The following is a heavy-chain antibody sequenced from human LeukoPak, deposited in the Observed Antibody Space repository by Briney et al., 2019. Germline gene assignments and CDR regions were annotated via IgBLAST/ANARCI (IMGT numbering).Heavy chain of an antibody. V-gene: IGHV1-69*01. D-gene: IGHD1-26*01. Sequence: SVKVSCKASGGTFSSYAISWVRQAPGQGLEWVGGIIPIFGTANYAQKFQGRVTITADESTSTAYMELSSLRSEDTAVYYCAREVTSYRKALYYFDYWGQGTLVTVSS. J-gene: IGHJ4*02. CDR2: IIPIFGTA. CDR1: GGTFSSYA. CDR3: AREVTSYRKALYYFDY.